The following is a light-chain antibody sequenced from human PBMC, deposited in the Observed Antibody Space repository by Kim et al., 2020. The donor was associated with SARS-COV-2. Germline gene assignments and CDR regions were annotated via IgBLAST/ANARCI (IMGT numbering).Light chain of an antibody. Sequence: EIVLTQSPGTLSLSPGERATLSCRASQSVTGDYFAWYQQKPGQTPRLLIYGASSRATGIPDRFSGSGSGTDFTLTISRLEPEDFAVYYCQHYDRSPYTFGQGTKLEIK. J-gene: IGKJ2*01. V-gene: IGKV3-20*01. CDR1: QSVTGDY. CDR3: QHYDRSPYT. CDR2: GAS.